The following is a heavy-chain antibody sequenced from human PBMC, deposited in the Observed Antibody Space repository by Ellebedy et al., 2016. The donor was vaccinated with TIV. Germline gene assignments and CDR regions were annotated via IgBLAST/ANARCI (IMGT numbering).Heavy chain of an antibody. D-gene: IGHD3-10*01. CDR3: ARDYYGSGSYSSD. CDR1: GFTFSNYA. CDR2: FSGSIQTT. V-gene: IGHV3-23*01. J-gene: IGHJ4*02. Sequence: PGGSLRLSCEASGFTFSNYAMSWVRQAPGKGLEWVSTFSGSIQTTYSADSVKGRFTISRDNYRNTLDLQMNSLRAEDTAVYYCARDYYGSGSYSSDWGQGTLVTVSS.